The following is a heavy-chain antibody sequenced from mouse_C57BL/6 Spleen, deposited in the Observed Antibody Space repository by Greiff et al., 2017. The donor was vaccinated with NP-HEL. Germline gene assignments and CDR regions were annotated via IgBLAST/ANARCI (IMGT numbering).Heavy chain of an antibody. CDR2: INPSTGGT. CDR1: GYSFTGYY. Sequence: VQLKESGPELVKPGASVKISCKASGYSFTGYYMNWVKQSPEKSLEWIGEINPSTGGTTYNQKFKAKATLTVDKSSSTAYMQLKSLTSEDSAVYYCAKLLRSDYWGQGTTLTVSS. CDR3: AKLLRSDY. J-gene: IGHJ2*01. V-gene: IGHV1-42*01. D-gene: IGHD1-1*01.